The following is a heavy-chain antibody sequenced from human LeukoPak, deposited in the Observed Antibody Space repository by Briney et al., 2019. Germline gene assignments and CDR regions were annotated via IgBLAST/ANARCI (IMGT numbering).Heavy chain of an antibody. CDR1: GGSYN. J-gene: IGHJ3*02. CDR3: ARDGSAINDGFDI. CDR2: IYYRGTT. V-gene: IGHV4-39*07. Sequence: PSETLSLTCTVSGGSYNWGWIRQSPGKGLEWIASIYYRGTTYHNPSLKSRVTISVETSKNQLSLKLSSVTAADTAVYYCARDGSAINDGFDIWGQGTMVTVSS. D-gene: IGHD3-10*01.